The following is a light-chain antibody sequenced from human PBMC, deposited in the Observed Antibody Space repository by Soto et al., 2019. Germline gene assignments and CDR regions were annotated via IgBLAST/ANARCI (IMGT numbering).Light chain of an antibody. CDR2: DSN. Sequence: QSVLTQPPSVSAAPGQKVTISCSGSSFNIGNNYVSWFQQLPGTAPKLLIYDSNKRPSGIPDRFSGSKSGTSATLDITGLQTGEEADYYCATWDSSLTGEVFGGGTKLTVL. CDR1: SFNIGNNY. V-gene: IGLV1-51*01. J-gene: IGLJ2*01. CDR3: ATWDSSLTGEV.